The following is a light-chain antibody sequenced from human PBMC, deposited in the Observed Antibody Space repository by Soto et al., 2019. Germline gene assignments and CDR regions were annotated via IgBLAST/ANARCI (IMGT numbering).Light chain of an antibody. CDR1: SNDIGGHNH. Sequence: QSALTQPASVSGSPGQSITISCTGTSNDIGGHNHVSWYQQHPGNSPKLIIYEVTERPSGVSNRFSASKSGTTASLTISGLQAEDEAAYYCCSYAGIITWVCGGGTKVTVL. J-gene: IGLJ3*02. CDR2: EVT. CDR3: CSYAGIITWV. V-gene: IGLV2-23*02.